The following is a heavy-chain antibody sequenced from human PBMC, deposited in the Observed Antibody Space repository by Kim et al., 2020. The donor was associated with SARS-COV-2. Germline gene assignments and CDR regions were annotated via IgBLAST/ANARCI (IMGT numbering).Heavy chain of an antibody. D-gene: IGHD6-19*01. Sequence: SETLSLTCTVSGGSIIAGSYFWSWFRLPAGKGLEWIGRVDTSGKTTDNPSLRSRVTMSIDTSKNQFFLQLISVTAADTAVYYCARDASGWFAGYGVDVWGQGTTVTVSS. V-gene: IGHV4-61*02. CDR2: VDTSGKT. CDR3: ARDASGWFAGYGVDV. CDR1: GGSIIAGSYF. J-gene: IGHJ6*02.